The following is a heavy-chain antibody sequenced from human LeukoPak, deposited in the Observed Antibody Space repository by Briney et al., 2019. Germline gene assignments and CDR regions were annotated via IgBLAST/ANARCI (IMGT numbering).Heavy chain of an antibody. CDR3: ARARDTAMVTVFDY. CDR2: IYYSGST. CDR1: GGSISSYY. Sequence: PSETLSLTCTASGGSISSYYWSWIRQPPGKGLEWIGYIYYSGSTNYNPSLKSRVTISVDTSKNQFSLKLSSVTAADTAVYYCARARDTAMVTVFDYWGQGALVTVSS. V-gene: IGHV4-59*01. D-gene: IGHD5-18*01. J-gene: IGHJ4*02.